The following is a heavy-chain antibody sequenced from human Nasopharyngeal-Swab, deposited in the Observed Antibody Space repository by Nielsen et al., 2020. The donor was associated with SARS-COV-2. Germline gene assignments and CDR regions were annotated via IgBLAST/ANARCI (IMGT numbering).Heavy chain of an antibody. Sequence: SCAVSGGSISSGGYSWSWIRQPPGKGLEWIGYIYYSGSTYYNPSLKGRVTISVDTSKNQFSLKLSSVTAADTAVYYCAREGSSSMALDYWGQGTLVTVSS. J-gene: IGHJ4*02. CDR1: GGSISSGGYS. CDR2: IYYSGST. D-gene: IGHD6-6*01. V-gene: IGHV4-30-4*07. CDR3: AREGSSSMALDY.